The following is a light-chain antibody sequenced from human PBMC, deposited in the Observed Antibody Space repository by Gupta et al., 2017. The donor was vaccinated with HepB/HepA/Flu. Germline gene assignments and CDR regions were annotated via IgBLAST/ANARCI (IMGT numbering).Light chain of an antibody. CDR2: EIT. Sequence: QSALTQPASVSGAPGQALTISCTGTSNDVGAYHFVSWYQHHPDKAPELMIYEITKRPSGVSNRFSGSKSGNAASLTISGLQPEDEADYYCCSYVGSSTVVFGGGTKLTVL. J-gene: IGLJ2*01. V-gene: IGLV2-23*02. CDR1: SNDVGAYHF. CDR3: CSYVGSSTVV.